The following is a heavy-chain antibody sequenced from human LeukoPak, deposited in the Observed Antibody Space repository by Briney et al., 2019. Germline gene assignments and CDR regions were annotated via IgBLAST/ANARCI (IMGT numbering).Heavy chain of an antibody. J-gene: IGHJ4*02. CDR1: GGSISSGGYY. CDR3: ASRSHDYSDY. Sequence: KPSETLSLTCTVSGGSISSGGYYWSWIRQHPGKGLEWIGCIYYSGSTYYNPSLKSRVTISVDTSKNQFSLKLSSVTAADTAVYYCASRSHDYSDYWGQGTLVTVSS. CDR2: IYYSGST. V-gene: IGHV4-31*03.